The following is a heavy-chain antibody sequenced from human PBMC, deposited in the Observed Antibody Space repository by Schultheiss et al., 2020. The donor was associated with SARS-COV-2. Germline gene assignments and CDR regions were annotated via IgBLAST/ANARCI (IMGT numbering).Heavy chain of an antibody. D-gene: IGHD3-3*01. CDR3: ARDRVYYFDY. CDR1: GGSISSYY. Sequence: SQTLSLTCTVSGGSISSYYWSWIRQPPGKGLEWIGEIDHSGSTNYNPSLKSRVTISVDTSKNQFSLKLSSVTAADTAMYYCARDRVYYFDYWGQGTLVTVSS. V-gene: IGHV4-59*12. CDR2: IDHSGST. J-gene: IGHJ4*02.